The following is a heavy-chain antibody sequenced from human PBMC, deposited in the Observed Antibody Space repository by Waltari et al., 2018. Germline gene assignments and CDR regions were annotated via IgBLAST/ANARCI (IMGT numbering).Heavy chain of an antibody. D-gene: IGHD3-3*01. CDR2: INHSGST. V-gene: IGHV4-34*01. CDR3: ARHYDFWSGYSKYNWFDP. J-gene: IGHJ5*02. CDR1: GGSFSGYY. Sequence: QVQLQQWGAGLLKPSETLSLTCAVYGGSFSGYYWSWIRQPPGKVLEWIGEINHSGSTNYNPSLKSRGTIAVDTSKNQFSLKLSSVTAADTAVYYCARHYDFWSGYSKYNWFDPWGQGTLVTVSS.